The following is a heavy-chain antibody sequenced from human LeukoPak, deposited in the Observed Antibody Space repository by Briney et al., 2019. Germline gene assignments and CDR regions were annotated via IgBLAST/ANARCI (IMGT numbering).Heavy chain of an antibody. CDR1: GFTFSRVW. Sequence: GGSLRLSCEASGFTFSRVWMSWVRQAPGEGLEWVANIDEGGSEKYHVGSVRGRCTISRDNAKNSLYLQMNSLRAEDTAVYYCVRDPTRAECSDGSCYLDYWGQGTLVSVSS. V-gene: IGHV3-7*03. CDR3: VRDPTRAECSDGSCYLDY. D-gene: IGHD2-15*01. CDR2: IDEGGSEK. J-gene: IGHJ4*02.